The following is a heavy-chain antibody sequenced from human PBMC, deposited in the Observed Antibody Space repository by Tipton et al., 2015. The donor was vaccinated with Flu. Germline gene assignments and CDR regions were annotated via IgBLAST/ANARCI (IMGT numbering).Heavy chain of an antibody. CDR1: GFTFSSYS. CDR2: ISSSSSYI. D-gene: IGHD4-17*01. Sequence: SLRLSCAASGFTFSSYSMNWVRQAPGKGLEWVSSISSSSSYIYYAESVKGRFTISRDNAKNSLYLQMNSLRAEDTAVCYCARGRRYGDYIFDYWGQGTLVTVSS. CDR3: ARGRRYGDYIFDY. J-gene: IGHJ4*02. V-gene: IGHV3-21*01.